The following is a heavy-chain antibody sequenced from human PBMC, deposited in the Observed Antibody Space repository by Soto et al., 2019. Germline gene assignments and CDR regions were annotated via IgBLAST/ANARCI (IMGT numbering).Heavy chain of an antibody. CDR3: AKGVYYYDSSGWNGDAFYI. V-gene: IGHV3-23*01. CDR1: GFTFSSYA. CDR2: ISGSGGST. Sequence: EVQLLESGGGLVQPGGSLRLSCAASGFTFSSYAMSWVRQAPGKGLEWVSAISGSGGSTYYADSVKGRFTISRDNSKNTLYLQMNSLRADDTAVYYCAKGVYYYDSSGWNGDAFYIWGQGTMVTVSS. D-gene: IGHD3-22*01. J-gene: IGHJ3*02.